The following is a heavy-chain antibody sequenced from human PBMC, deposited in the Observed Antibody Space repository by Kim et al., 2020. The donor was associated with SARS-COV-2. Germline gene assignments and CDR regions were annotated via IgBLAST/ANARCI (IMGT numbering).Heavy chain of an antibody. CDR3: ARGRLVTNDFDI. CDR1: GYIFTDYW. CDR2: TYTSDSDT. J-gene: IGHJ4*02. V-gene: IGHV5-51*01. D-gene: IGHD3-9*01. Sequence: GESLKISCQASGYIFTDYWIGWVRQMPGKGLEWMVVTYTSDSDTRYSPSFQGQVTLSAERFTNPAYLQWSSLKSSATAIYYCARGRLVTNDFDIRGQGTL.